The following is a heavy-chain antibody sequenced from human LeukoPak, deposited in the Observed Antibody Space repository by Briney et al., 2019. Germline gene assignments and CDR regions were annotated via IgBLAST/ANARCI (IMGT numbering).Heavy chain of an antibody. D-gene: IGHD7-27*01. CDR3: ARRPGTYFDS. Sequence: GESLQISCKGFGNSFTNYWIGWVRQLPGKGLEWMGIIYPGDSDTRYSPSFQGQVTISADKSISTAYLQWSSLKASDTAMYYCARRPGTYFDSWGQGTLVTVSS. CDR2: IYPGDSDT. CDR1: GNSFTNYW. V-gene: IGHV5-51*01. J-gene: IGHJ4*02.